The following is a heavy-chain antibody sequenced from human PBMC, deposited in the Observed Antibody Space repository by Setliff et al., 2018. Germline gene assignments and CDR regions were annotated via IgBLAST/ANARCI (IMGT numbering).Heavy chain of an antibody. CDR2: INHSGKT. D-gene: IGHD6-13*01. J-gene: IGHJ4*02. Sequence: LSLTCAVSGGSISSGNWWSWVRQTPGKGLEWIGEINHSGKTNHKPSLKSRVTTSVDKSKNQFSLRVTSVTAADTAVYYCARGGSWYGSSFDSWGQGTLVTVSS. CDR3: ARGGSWYGSSFDS. CDR1: GGSISSGNW. V-gene: IGHV4-4*02.